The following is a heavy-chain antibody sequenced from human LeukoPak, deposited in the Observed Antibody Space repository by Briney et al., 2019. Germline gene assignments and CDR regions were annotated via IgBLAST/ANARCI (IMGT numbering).Heavy chain of an antibody. CDR1: GESFSVYY. D-gene: IGHD6-6*01. V-gene: IGHV4-34*01. Sequence: SETLSLTCAVYGESFSVYYWSWIRQPPGKGLEWIGEINHSGSTNYNPSLKSRVTISVDTSKNQFSLKLSSVTAADTAVYYCAASIAARQNKEYFDYWGQGTLVTVSS. CDR2: INHSGST. CDR3: AASIAARQNKEYFDY. J-gene: IGHJ4*02.